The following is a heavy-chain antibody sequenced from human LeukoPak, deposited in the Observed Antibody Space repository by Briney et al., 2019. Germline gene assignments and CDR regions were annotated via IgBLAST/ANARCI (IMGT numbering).Heavy chain of an antibody. CDR2: ISWNSGII. CDR1: GFTFDDYA. Sequence: PGGSLRLSCAASGFTFDDYAMHWVRQAPGKGLEWVSGISWNSGIIGYADSVKGRFTISRDNAKNSLYLQMNSLRAEDTAVYYCAKNSEAWSHYFDYWGQGTLVTVSS. D-gene: IGHD2-8*01. V-gene: IGHV3-9*01. J-gene: IGHJ4*02. CDR3: AKNSEAWSHYFDY.